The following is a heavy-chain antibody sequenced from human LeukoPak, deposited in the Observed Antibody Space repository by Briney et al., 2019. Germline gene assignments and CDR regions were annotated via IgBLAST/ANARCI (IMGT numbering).Heavy chain of an antibody. V-gene: IGHV3-53*01. J-gene: IGHJ4*02. D-gene: IGHD7-27*01. CDR2: IYSGGST. CDR1: GFTVSSNY. Sequence: GGSLRLSCAASGFTVSSNYMSWVRQAPGKGLEWVSVIYSGGSTYYADSVQGRFTISRDNSKNTLYLQMNSLRAEDTAVYYCAKERPTTGDRGIDYWGQGTLVTVSS. CDR3: AKERPTTGDRGIDY.